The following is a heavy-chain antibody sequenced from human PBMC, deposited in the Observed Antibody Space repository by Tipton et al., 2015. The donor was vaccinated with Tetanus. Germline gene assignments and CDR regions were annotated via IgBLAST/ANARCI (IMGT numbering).Heavy chain of an antibody. Sequence: QVQLVQSGAEVKRPGSSVRVSCTASGGTYTTHGVTWVRQAPGQGLEWIGGILPKFHTTKYAQKFEDRVTITADESATTAHMELRGLISEDTAMYYCLRHVGGAVPKGYNWFDPWGQGTLVIVSS. CDR1: GGTYTTHG. V-gene: IGHV1-69*01. D-gene: IGHD3-16*01. J-gene: IGHJ5*02. CDR2: ILPKFHTT. CDR3: LRHVGGAVPKGYNWFDP.